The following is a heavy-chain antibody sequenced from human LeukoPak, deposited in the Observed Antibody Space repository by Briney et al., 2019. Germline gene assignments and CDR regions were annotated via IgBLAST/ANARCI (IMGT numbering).Heavy chain of an antibody. CDR1: GGSISSSSYY. CDR2: IYYSGST. V-gene: IGHV4-39*07. D-gene: IGHD3-10*01. CDR3: ARVTYGSGTYGAFDY. J-gene: IGHJ4*02. Sequence: KSSETLSLTCTVSGGSISSSSYYWGWIRQPPGKGLEWIGSIYYSGSTYYNPSLKSRVTISVDTSKNQFSLKLSSVTAADTAVYYCARVTYGSGTYGAFDYWGQGTLVTVSS.